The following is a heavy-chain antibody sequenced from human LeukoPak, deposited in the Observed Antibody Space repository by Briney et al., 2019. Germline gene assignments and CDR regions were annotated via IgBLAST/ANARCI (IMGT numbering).Heavy chain of an antibody. CDR1: GGSITSYY. J-gene: IGHJ5*02. Sequence: SETLSLTCTVSGGSITSYYWSWIRQPAGKGLEWIGRIYTSGTTKYSPTLKNRVTMSLDTSKNQFSLKMSSVTAADTAVYSCARSLWFGEGNWFDPWGQGTLVTVSS. CDR3: ARSLWFGEGNWFDP. CDR2: IYTSGTT. D-gene: IGHD3-10*01. V-gene: IGHV4-4*07.